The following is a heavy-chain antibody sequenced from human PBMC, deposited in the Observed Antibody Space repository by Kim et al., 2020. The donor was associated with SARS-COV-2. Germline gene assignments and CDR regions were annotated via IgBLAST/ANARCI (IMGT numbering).Heavy chain of an antibody. V-gene: IGHV4-34*01. CDR2: INHSGAT. CDR3: AASRVTAVFQA. J-gene: IGHJ1*01. CDR1: NASLSDYY. D-gene: IGHD6-19*01. Sequence: SETLSLSCAVFNASLSDYYWTWIRQSPQKGLEWIGEINHSGATNTNPSLRSRLTLLLETPKKQLSLKLHSVTAADTAIYYCAASRVTAVFQAWGQGTLVSVSS.